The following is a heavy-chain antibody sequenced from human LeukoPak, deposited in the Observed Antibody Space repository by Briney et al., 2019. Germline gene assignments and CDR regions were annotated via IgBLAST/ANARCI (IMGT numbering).Heavy chain of an antibody. D-gene: IGHD2-15*01. J-gene: IGHJ3*02. CDR2: INPSGGST. V-gene: IGHV1-46*01. CDR3: ARVYCSCGSCPDAFDI. CDR1: GYTFTSYY. Sequence: GASVKVSCKASGYTFTSYYMHWVRQAPGQGLEWMGIINPSGGSTSYAQKFQGRVTMTRDTSTSTVYMELSSLRSEDTAVYYCARVYCSCGSCPDAFDIWGQGTMVTVSS.